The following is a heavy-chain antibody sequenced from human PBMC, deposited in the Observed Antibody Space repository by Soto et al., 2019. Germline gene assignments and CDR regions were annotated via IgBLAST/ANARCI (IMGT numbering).Heavy chain of an antibody. CDR3: ARGEGGDYERSAFDI. V-gene: IGHV3-48*03. Sequence: EVQLVESGGGLVQPGGSLRLSCAASGFTFSSYEMNWVRQAPGKGLEWVSYISSSGSTIYYADSVKGRFTISRDIAKNSLYLQMNSLRAEDTAVYYCARGEGGDYERSAFDIWGQGTMVTVSS. J-gene: IGHJ3*02. CDR2: ISSSGSTI. D-gene: IGHD4-17*01. CDR1: GFTFSSYE.